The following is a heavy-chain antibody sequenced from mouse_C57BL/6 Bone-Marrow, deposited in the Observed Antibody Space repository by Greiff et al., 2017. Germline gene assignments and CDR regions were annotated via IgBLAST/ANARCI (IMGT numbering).Heavy chain of an antibody. V-gene: IGHV3-6*01. CDR2: ISYDGSN. D-gene: IGHD4-1*01. CDR3: AREGDWDGMDY. J-gene: IGHJ4*01. CDR1: GYSITSGYY. Sequence: EVKLQESGPGLVKPSQSLSLTCSVTGYSITSGYYWNWIRQFPGNKLEWMGYISYDGSNNYNPSLKNRISITRDTSKNQFFLKLNSVTTEDTATXYCAREGDWDGMDYWGQGTSVTVSS.